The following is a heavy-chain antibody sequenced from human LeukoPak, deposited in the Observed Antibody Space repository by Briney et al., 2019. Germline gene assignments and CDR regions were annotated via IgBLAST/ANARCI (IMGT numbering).Heavy chain of an antibody. Sequence: GRSLRLSCAASGFTFDDYAMHWVRQAPGKGLEWVLGISWNSGSIGYADSVKGRFTISRDNAKNSLYLQMNSLRAEDTALYYCAKGGVYDYYYYGMDVWGQGTTVTVSS. J-gene: IGHJ6*02. CDR1: GFTFDDYA. D-gene: IGHD5/OR15-5a*01. V-gene: IGHV3-9*01. CDR2: ISWNSGSI. CDR3: AKGGVYDYYYYGMDV.